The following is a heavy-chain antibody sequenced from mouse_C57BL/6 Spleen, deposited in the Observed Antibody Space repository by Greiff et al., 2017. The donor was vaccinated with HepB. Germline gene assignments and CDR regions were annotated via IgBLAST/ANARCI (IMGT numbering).Heavy chain of an antibody. CDR2: INPNYGTN. CDR3: ARGNYYGSSYAAY. D-gene: IGHD1-1*01. J-gene: IGHJ3*01. V-gene: IGHV1-39*01. CDR1: GYSFTDYN. Sequence: EVQLQQSGPELVKPGASVKISCTASGYSFTDYNMNWVRQSTGKSLEWIGLINPNYGTNSYNQTFKGKATLTVDQSSSTAYMQLNSLTSEDTAVYYCARGNYYGSSYAAYWGQGTLVTVSA.